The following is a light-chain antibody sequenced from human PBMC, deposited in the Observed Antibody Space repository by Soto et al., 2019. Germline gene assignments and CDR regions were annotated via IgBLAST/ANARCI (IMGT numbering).Light chain of an antibody. V-gene: IGKV1-12*01. CDR1: QGISTW. CDR3: QQTNSFLPLT. Sequence: DIQTTQSPSSVSASVGDRVTITCRASQGISTWLAWYQQQPGKAPKLLISSSSSLQSGVPSRFSGVGSGTHVTLTISSLQPDDSAPYDGQQTNSFLPLTFVGGTKVEIK. J-gene: IGKJ4*01. CDR2: SSS.